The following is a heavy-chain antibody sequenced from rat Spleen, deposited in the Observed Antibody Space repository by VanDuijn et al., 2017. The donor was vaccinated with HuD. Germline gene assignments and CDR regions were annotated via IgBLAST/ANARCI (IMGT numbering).Heavy chain of an antibody. CDR1: GFTFSNYG. CDR3: GTAGTRVSRFSY. V-gene: IGHV5-19*01. Sequence: EVQLVESDGGLVQPGRSLKLSCAASGFTFSNYGMHWIRQAPTKGLEWVASISPSGGTTHYGDSVKGRFTSSRDHAKNTLYLQMDSLRSEDTATSHCGTAGTRVSRFSYWGQGTLVTVSS. J-gene: IGHJ3*01. D-gene: IGHD1-4*01. CDR2: ISPSGGTT.